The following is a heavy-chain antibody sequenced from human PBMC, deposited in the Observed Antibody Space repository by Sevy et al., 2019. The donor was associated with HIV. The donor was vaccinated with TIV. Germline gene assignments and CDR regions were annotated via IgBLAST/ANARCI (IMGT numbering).Heavy chain of an antibody. CDR1: GFSFSTYS. Sequence: GGSLRLSCAASGFSFSTYSMNWVRQAPGKGPEWVSSISTSSTYIWHADSVKGRFTISRDDAKNSLYLQMNSLRAEDTAIYYCVRDVEQQLADYWGQGTLVTVSS. V-gene: IGHV3-21*01. J-gene: IGHJ4*02. CDR2: ISTSSTYI. D-gene: IGHD6-13*01. CDR3: VRDVEQQLADY.